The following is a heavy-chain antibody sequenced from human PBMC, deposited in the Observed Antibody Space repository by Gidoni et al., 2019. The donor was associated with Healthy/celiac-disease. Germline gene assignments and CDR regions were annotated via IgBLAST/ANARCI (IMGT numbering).Heavy chain of an antibody. D-gene: IGHD3-9*01. CDR1: CGSLTSSSYY. V-gene: IGHV4-39*01. CDR2: IYYSGST. Sequence: QLPLQESGPGLVKPSAHLSLTCTVSCGSLTSSSYYWGWIRQPPGKGLEWIGSIYYSGSTYYNPSLKSRVTISVDTSKNQFSLKLSSVTAADTAVYYCARQDYDILTGHPGGFDYWGQGTLVTVSS. J-gene: IGHJ4*02. CDR3: ARQDYDILTGHPGGFDY.